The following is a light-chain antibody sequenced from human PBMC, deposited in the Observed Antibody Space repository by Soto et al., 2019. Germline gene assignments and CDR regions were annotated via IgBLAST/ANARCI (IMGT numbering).Light chain of an antibody. CDR3: QQFNSWPRT. CDR1: QSVSGD. V-gene: IGKV3-15*01. Sequence: IVMTQSPATVSASPGERVTLSCRASQSVSGDVAWYHQKPGQPPRLLVYGASTTATDIPPRFFGSVSETDFTLAITRLQSEDFGNYYCQQFNSWPRTFGQGTKVEIK. J-gene: IGKJ1*01. CDR2: GAS.